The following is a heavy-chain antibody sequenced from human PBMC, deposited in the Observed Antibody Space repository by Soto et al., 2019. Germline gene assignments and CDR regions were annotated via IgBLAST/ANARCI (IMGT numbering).Heavy chain of an antibody. CDR2: SSSDGFTQ. CDR1: GFTFRTFA. V-gene: IGHV3-30*15. Sequence: LRLSCAASGFTFRTFAMHWVRQAPGKGLERVAVSSSDGFTQYYADSVKGRFTVDRDNSKDALFLQMSGLRHEDTAVYLCARGPTSSFDYWGQGTLVTVSS. J-gene: IGHJ4*02. CDR3: ARGPTSSFDY.